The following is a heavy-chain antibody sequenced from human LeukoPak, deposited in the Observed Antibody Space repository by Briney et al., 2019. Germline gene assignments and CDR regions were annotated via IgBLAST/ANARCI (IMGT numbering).Heavy chain of an antibody. CDR3: ARGWGGTMVRGQSYAMDV. J-gene: IGHJ6*02. CDR2: IYYSGST. D-gene: IGHD3-10*01. V-gene: IGHV4-31*03. Sequence: SETLSLTCTVSGGSISSGGYNWNWIRQHPGQGLEYIGYIYYSGSTYYNPSLKSRVTISVDTSKNQLSLKLSSVTAADTAVYYCARGWGGTMVRGQSYAMDVWSQGTAVTVSS. CDR1: GGSISSGGYN.